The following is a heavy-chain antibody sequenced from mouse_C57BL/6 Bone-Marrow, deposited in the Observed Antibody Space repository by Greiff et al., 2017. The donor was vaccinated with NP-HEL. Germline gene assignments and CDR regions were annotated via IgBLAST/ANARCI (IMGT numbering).Heavy chain of an antibody. Sequence: QVHVKQPGAELVMPGASVKLSCKASGYTFTSYWMHWVKQRPGQGLEWIGEIDPSDSYTNYNQKFKGKSTLTVAKYSSTAYMQLSSLTSEDSAVYYCARRGDYYGSSCAMDYWGQGTSVTVSS. CDR1: GYTFTSYW. CDR2: IDPSDSYT. CDR3: ARRGDYYGSSCAMDY. V-gene: IGHV1-69*01. J-gene: IGHJ4*01. D-gene: IGHD1-1*01.